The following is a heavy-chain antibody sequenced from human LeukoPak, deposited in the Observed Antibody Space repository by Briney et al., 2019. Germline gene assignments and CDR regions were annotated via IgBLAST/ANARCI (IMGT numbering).Heavy chain of an antibody. D-gene: IGHD3-22*01. J-gene: IGHJ4*02. V-gene: IGHV3-11*04. CDR1: GFTFSDYY. CDR3: ARDLPHYYHSNIDYFDY. Sequence: GGSLRLSRAASGFTFSDYYMSWIRQAPGKGLEWVSYISSSGSTIYYADSVKGRFTISRDNAKNSLYLQMNSLRAEDTAVYYCARDLPHYYHSNIDYFDYWGQGTLVTVSS. CDR2: ISSSGSTI.